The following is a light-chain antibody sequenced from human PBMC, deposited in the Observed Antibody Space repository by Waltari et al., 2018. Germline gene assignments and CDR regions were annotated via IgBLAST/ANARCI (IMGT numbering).Light chain of an antibody. Sequence: QSVLTQPPSTSGTPGQRVIISCSGSSSNIGRNIVNWYQQLPGSAPKLLIYSNRQRPAGVPDRFSGSKSDTSASLAISGLESDDEADYYCAAWDDSLNGWVFGGGTKLTVL. CDR1: SSNIGRNI. J-gene: IGLJ3*02. CDR3: AAWDDSLNGWV. V-gene: IGLV1-44*01. CDR2: SNR.